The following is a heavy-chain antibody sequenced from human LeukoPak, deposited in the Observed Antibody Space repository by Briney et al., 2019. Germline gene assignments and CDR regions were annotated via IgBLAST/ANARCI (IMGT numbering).Heavy chain of an antibody. V-gene: IGHV1-46*01. CDR2: IYPRDGST. CDR3: ARDQEGFDY. CDR1: GYTFTSNY. J-gene: IGHJ4*02. Sequence: ASVKVSCKASGYTFTSNYIHWVRQAPGQGLGRMGMIYPRDGSTSYAQKFQGRVTVTRDTSTSTVHMELSGLRSEDTAVYYCARDQEGFDYWGQGTLVTVSS.